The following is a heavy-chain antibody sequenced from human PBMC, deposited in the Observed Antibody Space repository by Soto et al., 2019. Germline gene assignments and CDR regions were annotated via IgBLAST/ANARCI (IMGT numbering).Heavy chain of an antibody. V-gene: IGHV3-23*01. D-gene: IGHD3-3*01. CDR3: AKDRELDPYDFWSGLDY. J-gene: IGHJ4*02. Sequence: GGSLRLSCAASGFTFSSYAMSRVRQAPGKGLEWVSAISGSGGSTYYADSVKGRFTISRDNSKNTLYLQMNSLRAEDTAVYYCAKDRELDPYDFWSGLDYRGQRPLVTVSS. CDR1: GFTFSSYA. CDR2: ISGSGGST.